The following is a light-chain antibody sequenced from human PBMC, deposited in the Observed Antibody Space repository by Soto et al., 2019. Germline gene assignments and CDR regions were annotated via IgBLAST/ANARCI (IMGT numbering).Light chain of an antibody. CDR3: QQRSNWPLT. CDR2: DAS. Sequence: EIVLTQSPATLSLSPGERATVSCRASQSVSSYLAWYQQKPGQAPRLLIYDASSRATGIPARFSGSGSGTDFTLTISSLEPEDFAFYYCQQRSNWPLTFGGGTKVEIK. CDR1: QSVSSY. J-gene: IGKJ4*01. V-gene: IGKV3-11*01.